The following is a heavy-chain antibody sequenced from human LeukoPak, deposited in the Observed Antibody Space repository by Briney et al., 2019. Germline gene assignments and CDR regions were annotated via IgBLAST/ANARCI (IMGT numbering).Heavy chain of an antibody. D-gene: IGHD2-15*01. CDR2: IKPDGSEK. Sequence: GGSLRLSFTASHFTFTTYWMSWVRQAPGKGLEWVANIKPDGSEKYYVDSVKGRFTISRDNAKNSLYLQMNNLRAEDTAMYYCAREFNSFLFDCSGGQCLFMSWGQGVLVTVSS. V-gene: IGHV3-7*01. CDR3: AREFNSFLFDCSGGQCLFMS. J-gene: IGHJ4*02. CDR1: HFTFTTYW.